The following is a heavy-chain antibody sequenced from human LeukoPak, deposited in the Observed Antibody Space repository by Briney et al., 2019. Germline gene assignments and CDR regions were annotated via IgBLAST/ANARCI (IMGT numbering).Heavy chain of an antibody. CDR1: GFTFSSYG. CDR3: AKEAVNYYDSSGYFDDAFDI. Sequence: GRSLRLSCAASGFTFSSYGMHWVRQAPGKGLEWVAVISYDGSNKYYADSVKGRFTISRDNSKNTLYLQMNSLRAEDTAVYYCAKEAVNYYDSSGYFDDAFDIWGQGTMVTVS. CDR2: ISYDGSNK. V-gene: IGHV3-30*18. D-gene: IGHD3-22*01. J-gene: IGHJ3*02.